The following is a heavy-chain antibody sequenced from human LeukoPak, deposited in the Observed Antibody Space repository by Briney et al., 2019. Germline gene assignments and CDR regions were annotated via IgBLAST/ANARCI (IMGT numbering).Heavy chain of an antibody. D-gene: IGHD2-2*01. CDR2: IYSGGST. Sequence: GGSLRLSCAASGFTVSSNYMSWVRQVPGKGLEWVSVIYSGGSTYYADSVKGRFTISRDNSKNTLYLQMNSLRAEDTAVYYCARGLWSVVPAATAFDYWGQGTLVTVSS. CDR3: ARGLWSVVPAATAFDY. V-gene: IGHV3-66*01. J-gene: IGHJ4*02. CDR1: GFTVSSNY.